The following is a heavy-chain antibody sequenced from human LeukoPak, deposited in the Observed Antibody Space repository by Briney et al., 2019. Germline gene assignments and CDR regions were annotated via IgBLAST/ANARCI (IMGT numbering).Heavy chain of an antibody. V-gene: IGHV1-2*02. CDR2: IHPNSGGT. D-gene: IGHD3-10*01. J-gene: IGHJ4*02. CDR3: AREFTATRITMVRGVGTY. Sequence: ASVNVSCKASGYTFTGYYMHWVRHAPGQGLEWMGWIHPNSGGTNYAQKFQGRVTMNRDTSISTAYMELSRLRSDDTAVYYCAREFTATRITMVRGVGTYWGQGTLVTVSS. CDR1: GYTFTGYY.